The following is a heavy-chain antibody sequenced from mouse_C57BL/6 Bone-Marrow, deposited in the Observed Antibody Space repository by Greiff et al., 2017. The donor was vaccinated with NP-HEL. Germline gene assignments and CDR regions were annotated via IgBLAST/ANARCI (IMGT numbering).Heavy chain of an antibody. CDR3: ARENGNYDY. J-gene: IGHJ2*01. V-gene: IGHV1-59*01. D-gene: IGHD2-1*01. CDR2: IDPSDSYT. Sequence: QVQLQQSGAELVRPGTSVKLSCKASGYTFTSYWMHWVKQRPGQGLEWIGVIDPSDSYTNYNQKFKGKATLTVDTSSSTAYMQLSSLTSEDSAVYYCARENGNYDYWGQGTTLTVSS. CDR1: GYTFTSYW.